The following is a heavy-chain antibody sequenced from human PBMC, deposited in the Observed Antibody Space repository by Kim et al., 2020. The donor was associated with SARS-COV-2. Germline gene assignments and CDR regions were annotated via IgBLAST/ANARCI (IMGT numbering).Heavy chain of an antibody. CDR1: GGSISSGGYY. CDR3: ARAAVMVRGVIDY. D-gene: IGHD3-10*01. V-gene: IGHV4-31*03. CDR2: IYYSGST. Sequence: SETLSLTCTVSGGSISSGGYYWSWIRQHPGKGLEWIGYIYYSGSTYYNPSLKSRVTISVDTSKNQFSLKLSSVTAADTAVYYCARAAVMVRGVIDYWGQGTLVTVSS. J-gene: IGHJ4*02.